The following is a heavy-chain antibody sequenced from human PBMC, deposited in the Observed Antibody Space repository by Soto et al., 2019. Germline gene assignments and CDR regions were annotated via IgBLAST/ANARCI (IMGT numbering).Heavy chain of an antibody. D-gene: IGHD1-26*01. V-gene: IGHV4-34*01. J-gene: IGHJ6*02. CDR3: ARATEMYYYGMDV. CDR2: INHSGST. CDR1: GGSFSGYY. Sequence: SETLSLTCAVYGGSFSGYYWSWIRQPPGKGLEWIGEINHSGSTNYNPSLKSRVTISVDTSKNQFSLKLSSVTAADTAVYYWARATEMYYYGMDVWGQGTTVTVAS.